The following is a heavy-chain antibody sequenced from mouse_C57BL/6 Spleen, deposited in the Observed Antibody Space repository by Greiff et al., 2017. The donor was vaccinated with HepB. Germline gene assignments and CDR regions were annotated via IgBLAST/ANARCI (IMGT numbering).Heavy chain of an antibody. D-gene: IGHD1-1*02. J-gene: IGHJ4*01. CDR1: GFTFSDYG. CDR2: ISSGSSTI. Sequence: EVQLVESGGGLVKPGGSLKLSCAASGFTFSDYGMHWVRQAPEKGLEWVAYISSGSSTIYYADTVKGRFTISRDNAKNTLFLQMTSLRSEDTAMYYCARPPFSLYGRDYWGQGTSVTVSS. V-gene: IGHV5-17*01. CDR3: ARPPFSLYGRDY.